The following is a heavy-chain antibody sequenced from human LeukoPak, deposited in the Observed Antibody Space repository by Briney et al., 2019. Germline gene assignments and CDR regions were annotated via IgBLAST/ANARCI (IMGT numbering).Heavy chain of an antibody. CDR1: GYTFTSYD. CDR3: ARVKEDAFDI. Sequence: GASVKVSCKASGYTFTSYDINWVRQATGQGLEYMGWMHPNSGDTGYAQKFQGRVTVTRNTSISTAYMELRSLRSEDTAVYYCARVKEDAFDIWGQGTMVTVSS. V-gene: IGHV1-8*01. J-gene: IGHJ3*02. CDR2: MHPNSGDT.